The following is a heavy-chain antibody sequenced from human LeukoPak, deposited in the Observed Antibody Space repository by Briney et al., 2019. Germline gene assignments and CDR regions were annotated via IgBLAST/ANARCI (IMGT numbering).Heavy chain of an antibody. Sequence: PSETLSLTCTVSGGSMSSSSYYWGWIRQPPGKGLEWIGSIYYSGSTNYNPSLKSRVTISVDTSKNQFSLKLSSVTAADTAVYYCAGIEAAGPNAFDIWGQGTMVTVSS. J-gene: IGHJ3*02. V-gene: IGHV4-39*07. CDR1: GGSMSSSSYY. D-gene: IGHD6-13*01. CDR3: AGIEAAGPNAFDI. CDR2: IYYSGST.